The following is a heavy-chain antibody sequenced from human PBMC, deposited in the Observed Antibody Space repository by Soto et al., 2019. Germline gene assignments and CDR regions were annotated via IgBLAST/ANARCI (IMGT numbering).Heavy chain of an antibody. Sequence: SVKVSCKVSGGTLNSYTISWVRLAPGQGLEWMGRIIPIVETTNYAQNFQGRVSITADKSTSTVYMDLRGLRADDTAVYYCARDRVVRGVIITYAFDVWGQGTMVTVSS. J-gene: IGHJ3*01. V-gene: IGHV1-69*08. CDR2: IIPIVETT. CDR3: ARDRVVRGVIITYAFDV. D-gene: IGHD3-10*01. CDR1: GGTLNSYT.